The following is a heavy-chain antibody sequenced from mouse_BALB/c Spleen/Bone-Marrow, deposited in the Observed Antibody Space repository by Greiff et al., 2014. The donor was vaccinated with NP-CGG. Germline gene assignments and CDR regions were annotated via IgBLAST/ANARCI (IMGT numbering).Heavy chain of an antibody. CDR2: INPSTGYT. J-gene: IGHJ4*01. CDR3: ARGHYEAMDY. V-gene: IGHV1-7*01. CDR1: GYTFTTYW. Sequence: VQLQQSGAQLAKPGASVKMSCKASGYTFTTYWMHWVKQRPGQGLEWIGYINPSTGYTAYNQKFKDKATLTADKSSNTAYMQLSGLTSEDSAVYHCARGHYEAMDYWGQGTSVTGSS. D-gene: IGHD2-1*01.